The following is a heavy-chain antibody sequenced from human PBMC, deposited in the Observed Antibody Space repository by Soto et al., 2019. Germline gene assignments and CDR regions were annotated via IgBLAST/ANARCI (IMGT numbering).Heavy chain of an antibody. CDR3: AAVRFGELLFPYYYYYSYMDV. J-gene: IGHJ6*03. V-gene: IGHV4-39*01. D-gene: IGHD3-10*01. CDR1: GGSISSSSYY. CDR2: IYYSGST. Sequence: SETLSLTCTVSGGSISSSSYYWGWIRQPPGKGLEWSGSIYYSGSTYYNPSLKSRVTISVDTSKNQFSLKLSSVTAADTAVYYCAAVRFGELLFPYYYYYSYMDVWGKGTTVPVS.